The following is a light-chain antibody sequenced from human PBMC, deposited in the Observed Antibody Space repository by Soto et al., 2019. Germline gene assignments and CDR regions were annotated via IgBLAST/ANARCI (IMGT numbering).Light chain of an antibody. Sequence: EIVMTQSPATLSVSPGERATLSCRASQSVSSNLAWYQQKPGQAPRLLIYGASTRATGIPARFSGSGSGTEFTLTISSLQSEDFAVYYCQQYNNWPLTSGGGTNAEIK. V-gene: IGKV3-15*01. J-gene: IGKJ4*01. CDR1: QSVSSN. CDR2: GAS. CDR3: QQYNNWPLT.